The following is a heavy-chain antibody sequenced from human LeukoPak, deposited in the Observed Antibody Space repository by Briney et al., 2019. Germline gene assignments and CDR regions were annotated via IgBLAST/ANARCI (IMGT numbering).Heavy chain of an antibody. CDR3: AKQSYGDYVDGFDY. Sequence: GGSLRLSCAASGFTFTSYAMSWVRQTPGKALEWVSTISVSGVSTYYADSVKGRFTISRDDSKNTLYLQMNSLRAEDTAVYYCAKQSYGDYVDGFDYWGQGTLVTVSS. V-gene: IGHV3-23*01. D-gene: IGHD4-17*01. J-gene: IGHJ4*02. CDR2: ISVSGVST. CDR1: GFTFTSYA.